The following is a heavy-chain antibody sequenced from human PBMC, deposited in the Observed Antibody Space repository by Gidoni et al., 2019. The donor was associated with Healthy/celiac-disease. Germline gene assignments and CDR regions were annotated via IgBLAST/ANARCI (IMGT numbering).Heavy chain of an antibody. CDR3: ARGGGQFRELPNYPSDSYGMDV. J-gene: IGHJ6*02. Sequence: EVQLVESGGGLVQPGGSLRLSCAASGFTFSSYDMHWVRQATGKGLEWVSAIGTAGDTYYPGSVKGRFTISRENAKNSLYLQMNSLRAGDTAVYYCARGGGQFRELPNYPSDSYGMDVWGQGTTVTVSS. D-gene: IGHD3-10*01. CDR1: GFTFSSYD. V-gene: IGHV3-13*01. CDR2: IGTAGDT.